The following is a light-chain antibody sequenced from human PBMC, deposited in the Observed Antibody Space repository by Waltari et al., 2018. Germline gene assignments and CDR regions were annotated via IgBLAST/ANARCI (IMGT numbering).Light chain of an antibody. CDR3: QQYNDWPRT. CDR2: RAS. CDR1: QSVGTN. V-gene: IGKV3D-15*01. Sequence: EIVLTQSPATLSVSPGDRVTLSWRASQSVGTNLAWYQHSPGRAPRLLVYRASTRASYIPARFSASGSGTEFTLSISTLQSEDSAVFYCQQYNDWPRTFGQGTKVEIK. J-gene: IGKJ1*01.